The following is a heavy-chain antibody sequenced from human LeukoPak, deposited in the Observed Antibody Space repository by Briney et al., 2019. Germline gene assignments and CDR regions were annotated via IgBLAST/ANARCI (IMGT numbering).Heavy chain of an antibody. Sequence: GGSLRLFCAASGFTFSSYEMNWVRQAPGRGLEGVSYISSSGSTIYYADSVKGRFTISRDNAKNSLYLQMNSLRAEDTAVYYWAMTNLRFLQWSRRYYFDYWGQGPLVTVSS. D-gene: IGHD3-3*01. CDR2: ISSSGSTI. V-gene: IGHV3-48*03. J-gene: IGHJ4*02. CDR1: GFTFSSYE. CDR3: AMTNLRFLQWSRRYYFDY.